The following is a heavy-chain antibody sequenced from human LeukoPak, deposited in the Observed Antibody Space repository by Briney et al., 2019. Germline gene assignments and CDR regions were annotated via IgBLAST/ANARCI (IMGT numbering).Heavy chain of an antibody. D-gene: IGHD5-24*01. CDR3: ARASGTDGYNPLDY. V-gene: IGHV3-21*01. CDR1: GYTFSRYS. Sequence: GGSLRLSCAASGYTFSRYSMIWVRQAPGKGLEWVSSISSSSSYIYYADSVKGRFTISRDNAKNSLYLQMNSLRAEDTAVYFCARASGTDGYNPLDYWGQGTLVTVSS. CDR2: ISSSSSYI. J-gene: IGHJ4*02.